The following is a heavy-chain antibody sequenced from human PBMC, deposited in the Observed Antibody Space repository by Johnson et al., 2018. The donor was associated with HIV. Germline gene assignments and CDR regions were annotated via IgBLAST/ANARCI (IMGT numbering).Heavy chain of an antibody. D-gene: IGHD6-13*01. V-gene: IGHV3-30-3*01. J-gene: IGHJ3*02. Sequence: VQLVESGGGLIQPGGSLRLSCAASGFTVSSNYMSWVRQAPGKGLEWVAVISYDGSNKYYADSVKGRFTISRDNSKNTLYLQMNSLRAEDTAVYYCARGLGAAAGAFDIWGQGTMVTVSS. CDR3: ARGLGAAAGAFDI. CDR1: GFTVSSNY. CDR2: ISYDGSNK.